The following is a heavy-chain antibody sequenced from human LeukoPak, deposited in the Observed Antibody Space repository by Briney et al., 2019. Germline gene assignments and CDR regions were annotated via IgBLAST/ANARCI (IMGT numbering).Heavy chain of an antibody. Sequence: GGSLRLSCAASGFTFSSYWMHWVRQAPGKGLVWVAHVHSDGTITTYADSVEGRCTISRDNAHNKLDLQMDGVRAEDTSIYYCGRGDSGCFDLWGRGTLVTVSS. CDR1: GFTFSSYW. CDR2: VHSDGTIT. D-gene: IGHD2-21*01. J-gene: IGHJ2*01. V-gene: IGHV3-74*01. CDR3: GRGDSGCFDL.